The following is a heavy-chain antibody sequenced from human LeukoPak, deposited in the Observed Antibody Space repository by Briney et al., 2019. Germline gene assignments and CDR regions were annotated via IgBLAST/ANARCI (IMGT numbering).Heavy chain of an antibody. CDR1: GGSISSSSYY. V-gene: IGHV4-39*07. CDR3: ARVGDCSGTSRGRSYYYGMDV. Sequence: SETLSLTCTVSGGSISSSSYYWGWIRQPPGKGLEWIGSIYHSGSTNYNPSLKSRVTISVDKSKNQFSLKLSSVTAADTAVYYCARVGDCSGTSRGRSYYYGMDVWGQGTTVTVSS. D-gene: IGHD2-2*01. CDR2: IYHSGST. J-gene: IGHJ6*02.